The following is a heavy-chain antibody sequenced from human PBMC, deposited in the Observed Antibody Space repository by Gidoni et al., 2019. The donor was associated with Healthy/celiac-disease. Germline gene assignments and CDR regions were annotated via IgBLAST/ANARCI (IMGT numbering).Heavy chain of an antibody. J-gene: IGHJ2*01. CDR3: ARVDQSWSGYGAPRYFDL. Sequence: QVQLQESGPGLVKPSQTLSLTCTVPGGSICSGCYYWSWIRQHPGKCLECIGDIYYSGSTYYNQDLKSRFTISVDTSKNQFSLKLSSVKAADTDVYYCARVDQSWSGYGAPRYFDLWGRGTLVTVS. V-gene: IGHV4-31*03. CDR1: GGSICSGCYY. D-gene: IGHD3-3*01. CDR2: IYYSGST.